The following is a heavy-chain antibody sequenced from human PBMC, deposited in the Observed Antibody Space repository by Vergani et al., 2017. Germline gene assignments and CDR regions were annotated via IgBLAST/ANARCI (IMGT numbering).Heavy chain of an antibody. CDR2: IYNSGNG. Sequence: QMQLQESGPGLVKASETLSLTCTVSGDSIISRSYYWGWIRQPPGKGLEWIGSIYNSGNGDSSSSLKSRVTISADTSKNQFSLRLTSVTAADTAVYYCASVKYYSDSTSHSRGRYFDVWGRGTLVTVPS. CDR1: GDSIISRSYY. J-gene: IGHJ2*01. V-gene: IGHV4-39*01. CDR3: ASVKYYSDSTSHSRGRYFDV. D-gene: IGHD3-16*01.